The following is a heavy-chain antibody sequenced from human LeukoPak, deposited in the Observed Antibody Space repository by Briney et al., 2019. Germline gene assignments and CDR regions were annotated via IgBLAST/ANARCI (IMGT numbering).Heavy chain of an antibody. CDR3: AKGSSGYFADL. J-gene: IGHJ5*02. Sequence: GGSLRLSCSASGFSVSTYSMTWVRQAPGKGLEWVSAISNDGGGTTYADFVKGRFTISRDNSKNTLFLQMNSLRAEDTALYYCAKGSSGYFADLWGQGTLVTVSS. V-gene: IGHV3-23*01. CDR1: GFSVSTYS. D-gene: IGHD3-22*01. CDR2: ISNDGGGT.